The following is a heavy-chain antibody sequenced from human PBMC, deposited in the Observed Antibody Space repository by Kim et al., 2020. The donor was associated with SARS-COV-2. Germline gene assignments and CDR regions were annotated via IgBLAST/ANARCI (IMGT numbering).Heavy chain of an antibody. Sequence: GWSLRLSCAASGFTFSSYAMSWVRQAPGKGLEWVSAISGTGGSTYYADSVKGRFTISRDNSKNTLYLQMNSLRAEDTAVYYCAKGRTGTSGWYFDLWGRGTLVTVSS. CDR1: GFTFSSYA. D-gene: IGHD1-1*01. CDR2: ISGTGGST. CDR3: AKGRTGTSGWYFDL. V-gene: IGHV3-23*01. J-gene: IGHJ2*01.